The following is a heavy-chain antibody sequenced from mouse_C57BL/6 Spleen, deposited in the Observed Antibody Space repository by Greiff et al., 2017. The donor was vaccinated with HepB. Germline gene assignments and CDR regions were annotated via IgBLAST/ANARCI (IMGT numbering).Heavy chain of an antibody. D-gene: IGHD2-10*02. V-gene: IGHV1-76*01. CDR1: GYTFTDYY. Sequence: VQLVESGAELVRPGASVKLSCKASGYTFTDYYINWVKQRPGQGLEWIARIYPGSGNTYYNEKFKGKATLTAEKSSSTAYMQLSSLTSEDSAVYFCARGYGNSFAYWGQGTLVTVSA. CDR2: IYPGSGNT. CDR3: ARGYGNSFAY. J-gene: IGHJ3*01.